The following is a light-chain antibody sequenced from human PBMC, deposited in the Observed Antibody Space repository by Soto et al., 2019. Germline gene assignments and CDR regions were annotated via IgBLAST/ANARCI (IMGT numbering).Light chain of an antibody. CDR3: QQYGSSSWT. V-gene: IGKV3-20*01. CDR2: GAS. J-gene: IGKJ1*01. Sequence: EIVLTQSPGTLSLSPGERATLSCKAIQSVSSSYFAWYQQRFGQAPRLLIYGASSRATGIPDRFSGSGSGTDFTLTISRLEPEDFAVYYCQQYGSSSWTFSQGTKVDIK. CDR1: QSVSSSY.